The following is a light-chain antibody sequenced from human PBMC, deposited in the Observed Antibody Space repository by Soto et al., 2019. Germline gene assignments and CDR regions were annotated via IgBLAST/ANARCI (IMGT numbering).Light chain of an antibody. CDR2: AAS. J-gene: IGKJ4*01. V-gene: IGKV1-12*01. CDR1: QSIRSW. CDR3: QQANSFPLT. Sequence: DIQMTQSPSSVSASVGDRGTISRRASQSIRSWLAWYQQKPVQAHKRMIYAASSLQRGVPSRFSGSGAATDFTLTLSSRQPEDFASYDCQQANSFPLTFGGGTKVEI.